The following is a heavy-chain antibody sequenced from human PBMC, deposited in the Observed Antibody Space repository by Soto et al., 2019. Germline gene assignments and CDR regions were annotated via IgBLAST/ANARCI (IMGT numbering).Heavy chain of an antibody. CDR1: GFTFSSYS. Sequence: EVQLVESGGGLVKPGGSLRLSCAASGFTFSSYSMNWVRQAPGKGLEWVSSISSSSSYIYYADSVKGRFTISRDNAKNSLYLQMNSLRAEDTAVYYCAREPSRYYYGAGSGYWGQGTMVSVSS. D-gene: IGHD3-10*01. CDR3: AREPSRYYYGAGSGY. J-gene: IGHJ4*02. V-gene: IGHV3-21*01. CDR2: ISSSSSYI.